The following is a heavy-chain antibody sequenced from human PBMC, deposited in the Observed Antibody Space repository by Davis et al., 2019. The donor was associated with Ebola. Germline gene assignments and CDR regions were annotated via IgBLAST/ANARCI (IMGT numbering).Heavy chain of an antibody. V-gene: IGHV4-38-2*02. D-gene: IGHD3-3*01. Sequence: MPSETLSLTCTVSGYSISSGYYWGWIRQPPGKGLDWIGYINYRGSTNYNPSLKSRVTISVDTSKNQFSLKLSSVTAADTAVYYCARSYFGATRGWFDPWGQGTLVTVSS. CDR3: ARSYFGATRGWFDP. CDR2: INYRGST. CDR1: GYSISSGYY. J-gene: IGHJ5*02.